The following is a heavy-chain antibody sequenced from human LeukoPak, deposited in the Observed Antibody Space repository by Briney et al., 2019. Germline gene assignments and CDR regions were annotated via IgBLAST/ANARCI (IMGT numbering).Heavy chain of an antibody. D-gene: IGHD3-3*01. CDR3: AMSPRFGFWSGYYTDLDY. V-gene: IGHV1-24*01. J-gene: IGHJ4*02. CDR1: GYTLTELS. CDR2: FDPEDGET. Sequence: GASVKVSCKVSGYTLTELSMHWVRQAPGKGLEWTGGFDPEDGETIYAQKFQGRVTMTEDTSTDTAYMELSSLRSEDTAVYYCAMSPRFGFWSGYYTDLDYWGQGTLVTVSS.